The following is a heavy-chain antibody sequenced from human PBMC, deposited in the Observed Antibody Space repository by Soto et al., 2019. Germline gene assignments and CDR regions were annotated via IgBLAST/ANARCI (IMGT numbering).Heavy chain of an antibody. CDR1: GFTFSYAW. CDR2: IKSKSDGGTT. J-gene: IGHJ5*02. D-gene: IGHD2-15*01. Sequence: PGGSLRLSCGASGFTFSYAWMIWVRQAPGKGLDWVGRIKSKSDGGTTEYAAPVRGRFTISRDDSKNTLYLQMNSLKTEDTAVYYCTTDLWRIAVVVGSTGYFNPWGQGTPVTVSS. V-gene: IGHV3-15*01. CDR3: TTDLWRIAVVVGSTGYFNP.